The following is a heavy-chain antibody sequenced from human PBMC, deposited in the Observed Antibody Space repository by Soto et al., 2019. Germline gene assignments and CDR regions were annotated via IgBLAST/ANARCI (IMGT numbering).Heavy chain of an antibody. J-gene: IGHJ4*02. CDR2: IIPIFGTA. CDR1: GGTFSSYA. V-gene: IGHV1-69*13. D-gene: IGHD6-13*01. Sequence: SVKVSCKASGGTFSSYAISWVRQAPGQGLEWMGWIIPIFGTANYAQKFQGRVTITADESTSTAYMELSSLRSEDTAVYYCAGAAAGTVDGYFDYWGQGTLVTVSS. CDR3: AGAAAGTVDGYFDY.